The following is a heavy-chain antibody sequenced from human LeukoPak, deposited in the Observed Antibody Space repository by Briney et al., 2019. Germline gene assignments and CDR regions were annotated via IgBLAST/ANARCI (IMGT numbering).Heavy chain of an antibody. Sequence: SETLSLTCTVSGGSISSYYGSWIRQPPGKGLQWIGYIHYSGSTNYNPSLKSRVTISVDTSKNQFSLKMTSVTAADTALYYCARDDYGDYTFHHWGQGTLVTVSS. CDR3: ARDDYGDYTFHH. CDR1: GGSISSYY. CDR2: IHYSGST. V-gene: IGHV4-59*01. J-gene: IGHJ1*01. D-gene: IGHD4-17*01.